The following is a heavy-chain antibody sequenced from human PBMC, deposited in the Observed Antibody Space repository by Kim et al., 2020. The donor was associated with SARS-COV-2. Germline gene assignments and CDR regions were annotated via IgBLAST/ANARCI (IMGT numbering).Heavy chain of an antibody. J-gene: IGHJ6*02. CDR1: GFTFSSYG. V-gene: IGHV3-33*05. Sequence: GGSLRLSCAASGFTFSSYGMHWVRQAPGKGLEWVAVISYDGSNKYYADSVKGRFTISRDNSKNTLYLQMNSLRAEDTAVYYCARGPSVDTAMVTGYYYYGMDVWGQGTTVTVSS. D-gene: IGHD5-18*01. CDR3: ARGPSVDTAMVTGYYYYGMDV. CDR2: ISYDGSNK.